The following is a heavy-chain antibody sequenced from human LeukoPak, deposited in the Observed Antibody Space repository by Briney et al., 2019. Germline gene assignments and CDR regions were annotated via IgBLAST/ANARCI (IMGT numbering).Heavy chain of an antibody. CDR3: ARRYYYNLGSFPFDF. Sequence: PSETLSLTCAVSGGPFSGYFWSWIRQPPGKGLEWIGDIHNSGTTNYNPSLNSRVTISEDTSKNQIYLNLRSVTAADTADYYCARRYYYNLGSFPFDFWGQGTLVTVSS. CDR2: IHNSGTT. J-gene: IGHJ4*02. V-gene: IGHV4-34*01. CDR1: GGPFSGYF. D-gene: IGHD3-10*01.